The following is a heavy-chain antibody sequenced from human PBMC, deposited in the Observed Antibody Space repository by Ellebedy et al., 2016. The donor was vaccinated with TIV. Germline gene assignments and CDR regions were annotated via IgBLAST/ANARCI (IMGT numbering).Heavy chain of an antibody. V-gene: IGHV4-59*01. J-gene: IGHJ5*02. CDR1: GGSISSYY. D-gene: IGHD6-19*01. CDR3: ARESLGSGWGQGWFDP. Sequence: MPSETLSLTCTVSGGSISSYYWSWIRQPPGKGLEWIGYIYYSGSTNYNPSLKSRVTISVGTSKNQFSLKLSSVTAADTAVYYCARESLGSGWGQGWFDPWGQGTLVTVSS. CDR2: IYYSGST.